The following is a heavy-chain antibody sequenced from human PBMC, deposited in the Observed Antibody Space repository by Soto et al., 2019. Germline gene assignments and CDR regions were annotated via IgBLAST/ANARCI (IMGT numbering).Heavy chain of an antibody. V-gene: IGHV1-69*13. CDR3: ARASGRGWYNWFDP. D-gene: IGHD6-19*01. CDR1: GDTFRSYG. CDR2: IIPKFGTT. Sequence: GASVKVSCKASGDTFRSYGISWVRQAPGQGLEFMGGIIPKFGTTNYAQKFQGRVTITADESTSTAYMEVSSLRSEDTAVYYCARASGRGWYNWFDPWGQGTLVTVS. J-gene: IGHJ5*02.